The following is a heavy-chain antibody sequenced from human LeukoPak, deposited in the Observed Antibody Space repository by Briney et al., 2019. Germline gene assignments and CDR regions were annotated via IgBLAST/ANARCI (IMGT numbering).Heavy chain of an antibody. CDR1: GFTFSSYA. CDR2: ISYDGSNK. Sequence: GRSLRLSCAASGFTFSSYAMRWVRQAPGKGLEWVAVISYDGSNKYYADSVKGRFTISRDNSKNTLYLQMNSLRAEDTAVYYCARGVVPAACFDYWGQGTLVTVSS. D-gene: IGHD2-2*01. CDR3: ARGVVPAACFDY. V-gene: IGHV3-30-3*01. J-gene: IGHJ4*02.